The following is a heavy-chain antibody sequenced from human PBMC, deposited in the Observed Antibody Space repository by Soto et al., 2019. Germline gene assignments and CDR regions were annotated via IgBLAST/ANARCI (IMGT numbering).Heavy chain of an antibody. CDR2: IKQDGSEK. V-gene: IGHV3-7*01. J-gene: IGHJ4*02. CDR3: ARVTDYYESSGYFDY. Sequence: ESGGGLVQPGGSLRLSCAASGFTFSSYWMSWVRQAPGKGLEWVANIKQDGSEKYYVDSVKGRFTISRDNAKNSLNLQMNSLRAEDTAVYYCARVTDYYESSGYFDYWGQGTLVTVSS. D-gene: IGHD3-22*01. CDR1: GFTFSSYW.